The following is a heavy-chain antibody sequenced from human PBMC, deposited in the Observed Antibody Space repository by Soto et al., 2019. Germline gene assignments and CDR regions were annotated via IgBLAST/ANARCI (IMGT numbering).Heavy chain of an antibody. V-gene: IGHV3-23*01. CDR3: AKVLLYDYVWVSLNYFDY. J-gene: IGHJ4*02. CDR1: GFTFRTFA. Sequence: PGASLRPSYAPSGFTFRTFALSRLRHAPGKGLEWVSAISGSGGSTYYAESVKGRFTISRDNSKNTLYLQMNSLRAEDTAVYYCAKVLLYDYVWVSLNYFDYWGQGP. D-gene: IGHD3-16*01. CDR2: ISGSGGST.